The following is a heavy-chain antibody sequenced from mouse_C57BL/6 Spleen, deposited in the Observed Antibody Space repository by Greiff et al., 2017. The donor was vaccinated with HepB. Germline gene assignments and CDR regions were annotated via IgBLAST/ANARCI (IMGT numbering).Heavy chain of an antibody. CDR1: GFTFSSYG. D-gene: IGHD6-1*01. Sequence: EVQLVESGGDLVKPGGSLKLSCAASGFTFSSYGMSWVRQTPDKRLEWVATISSGGSYTYYPDSVKGRFTISRDNAKNTLYLQMSSLKSEDTAMYYCARSLEGGFAYWGQGTQVTVSA. CDR2: ISSGGSYT. J-gene: IGHJ3*01. CDR3: ARSLEGGFAY. V-gene: IGHV5-6*01.